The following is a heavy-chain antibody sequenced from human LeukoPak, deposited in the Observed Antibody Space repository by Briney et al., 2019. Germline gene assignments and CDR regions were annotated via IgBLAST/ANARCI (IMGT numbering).Heavy chain of an antibody. CDR3: ATWPDYYDSSGSVDAFDI. V-gene: IGHV3-21*01. CDR1: GFTFSSYS. Sequence: GGSLRLSCAASGFTFSSYSMNWVGQAPGTGLEWVSSISSRSSYIYYADSVKGRFTISRDNAKNTLYLQMNSLRAEDTAVYYCATWPDYYDSSGSVDAFDIWGQGTMVTVSS. CDR2: ISSRSSYI. J-gene: IGHJ3*02. D-gene: IGHD3-22*01.